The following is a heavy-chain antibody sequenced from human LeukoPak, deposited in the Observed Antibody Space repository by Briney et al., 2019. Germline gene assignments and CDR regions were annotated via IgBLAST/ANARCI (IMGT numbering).Heavy chain of an antibody. CDR2: IYYSGST. CDR3: ARAGGDTNNKYSYYYVDV. V-gene: IGHV4-31*03. Sequence: SQTLSLTCTVAGGSISTGGYYWSSIRQHPGKGLEWIGYIYYSGSTDYNPSLKSRLTISIDTPKNQFSLKLSAVTAADTAVYDCARAGGDTNNKYSYYYVDVWGKGTTVTVSS. J-gene: IGHJ6*03. D-gene: IGHD2-21*02. CDR1: GGSISTGGYY.